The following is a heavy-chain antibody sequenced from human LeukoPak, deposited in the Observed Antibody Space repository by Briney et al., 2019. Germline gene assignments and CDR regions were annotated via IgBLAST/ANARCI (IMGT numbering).Heavy chain of an antibody. V-gene: IGHV3-30*04. CDR2: ISYDGSDK. J-gene: IGHJ5*02. Sequence: GGSLRLSCAASGFAFSSYAMSWVRQAPGKGLEWVAVISYDGSDKYYADFLKGRFTISRDNSKNTLYLQMDSLRVEDTAVYYCARVAIRMPGTPENWFDPWGQGTLVTVSS. CDR1: GFAFSSYA. CDR3: ARVAIRMPGTPENWFDP. D-gene: IGHD6-13*01.